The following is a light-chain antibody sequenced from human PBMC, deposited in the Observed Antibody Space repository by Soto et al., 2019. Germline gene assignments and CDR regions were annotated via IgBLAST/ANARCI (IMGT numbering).Light chain of an antibody. CDR1: DSDIGTNA. Sequence: QSVLTQPPSVSGAAGLRVTISCSGSDSDIGTNAVNWYQHLPGVAPKLLIYSNNQRPSGVPGRFSASTSGTSASLAISGLQSEDEGDYYCATWDDTVHGPIFGGGTKLTVL. CDR2: SNN. V-gene: IGLV1-44*01. J-gene: IGLJ2*01. CDR3: ATWDDTVHGPI.